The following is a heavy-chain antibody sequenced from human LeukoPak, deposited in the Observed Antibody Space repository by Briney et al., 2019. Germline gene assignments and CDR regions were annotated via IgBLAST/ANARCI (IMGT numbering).Heavy chain of an antibody. Sequence: ASVKVSCKASGYTFTSYGISWVRQAPGQGREWMGWISAYNVNTNYAQKLQGRVTMTTDTSTSTAYMELRSLRSDDTAVYYCARALTITIFGVATYYYGSGEADYWGQGTLVTVSS. V-gene: IGHV1-18*01. J-gene: IGHJ4*02. CDR3: ARALTITIFGVATYYYGSGEADY. CDR1: GYTFTSYG. D-gene: IGHD3-3*01. CDR2: ISAYNVNT.